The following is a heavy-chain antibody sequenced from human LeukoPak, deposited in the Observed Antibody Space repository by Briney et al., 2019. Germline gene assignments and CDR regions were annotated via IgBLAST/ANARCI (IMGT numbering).Heavy chain of an antibody. Sequence: KPSETLSLTCAVSGGSISSSNWWSWVRQPPGKGLEWIGEIYHSGSTNYNPSLKSRVTISVDTSKNQFSLKLSSVTAADTAVYYCASGDLYYGSGTYWGQGTLVTVSS. V-gene: IGHV4-4*02. J-gene: IGHJ4*02. D-gene: IGHD3-10*01. CDR1: GGSISSSNW. CDR3: ASGDLYYGSGTY. CDR2: IYHSGST.